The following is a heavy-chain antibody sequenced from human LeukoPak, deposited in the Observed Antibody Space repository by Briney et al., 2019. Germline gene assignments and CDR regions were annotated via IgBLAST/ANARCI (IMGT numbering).Heavy chain of an antibody. CDR1: GGSISSSSYY. D-gene: IGHD2-2*01. Sequence: SDPLSLTCTVSGGSISSSSYYWGWIRQPPGKGLEWIGSIYYNRSTYYNPSLKSRVNISVDTSKNQFSLKLSSVTAADTAVYYCARQGAGEVVVVPAAMLNFDYWGQGTLVTVSS. J-gene: IGHJ4*02. CDR3: ARQGAGEVVVVPAAMLNFDY. CDR2: IYYNRST. V-gene: IGHV4-39*01.